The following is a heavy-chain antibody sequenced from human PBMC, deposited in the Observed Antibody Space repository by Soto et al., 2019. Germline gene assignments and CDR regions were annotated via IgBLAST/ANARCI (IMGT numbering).Heavy chain of an antibody. CDR1: GVSIISCGYS. V-gene: IGHV4-30-2*02. CDR2: IYYSGST. CDR3: ARYDFWSGHGGAFDI. J-gene: IGHJ3*02. D-gene: IGHD3-3*01. Sequence: LSLTCAVSGVSIISCGYSWTWIRHPPGKGLEWIGYIYYSGSTYYNPSLKSRVTISVDTSKNQFSLKLSSVTAADTAVYYCARYDFWSGHGGAFDICGQRTMVTVSS.